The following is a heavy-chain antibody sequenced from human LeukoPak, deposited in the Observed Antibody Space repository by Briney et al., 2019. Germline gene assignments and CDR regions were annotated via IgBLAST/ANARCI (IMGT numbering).Heavy chain of an antibody. V-gene: IGHV1-2*02. Sequence: ASVKVSCKASGYTFTGYYMHWVRQAPGQGLEWMGWINPNSGGTNYAQKFQGRVTMTRDTSISTAYMELSRLRSDDTAVYYCARDLEYCSSTSCYTKVSHAFDIWGQGTMVTVSS. CDR1: GYTFTGYY. CDR2: INPNSGGT. CDR3: ARDLEYCSSTSCYTKVSHAFDI. D-gene: IGHD2-2*01. J-gene: IGHJ3*02.